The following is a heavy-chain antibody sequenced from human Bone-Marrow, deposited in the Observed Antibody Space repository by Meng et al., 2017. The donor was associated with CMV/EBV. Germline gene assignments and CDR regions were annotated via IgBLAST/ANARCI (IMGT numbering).Heavy chain of an antibody. J-gene: IGHJ6*02. Sequence: ASVKVSCKASGYTFTSYGISWVRQAPGQGLEWMGWISAYNGNTNYAQKFQGRVTMTRNTSISTAYMELSSLRSEDTAVYYCARGGQLVLFYYYYGMDVWGQGTTVPVSS. CDR3: ARGGQLVLFYYYYGMDV. CDR1: GYTFTSYG. CDR2: ISAYNGNT. V-gene: IGHV1-18*01. D-gene: IGHD6-6*01.